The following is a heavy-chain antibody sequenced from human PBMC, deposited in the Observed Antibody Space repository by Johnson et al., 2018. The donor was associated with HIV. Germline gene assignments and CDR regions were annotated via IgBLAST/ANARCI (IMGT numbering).Heavy chain of an antibody. CDR3: AKGGRLTMIVVSDAFDI. D-gene: IGHD3-22*01. V-gene: IGHV3-33*06. Sequence: VQLVESGGGLVQPGGSLKLSCAASGFTFSGSPMHWVRQAPGKGLEWVAVIWYDGSNKYYADSVKGRFTISRDNSKNTLYLQMNSLRAEDTAVYYCAKGGRLTMIVVSDAFDIWGQGTMVTVSS. CDR2: IWYDGSNK. CDR1: GFTFSGSP. J-gene: IGHJ3*02.